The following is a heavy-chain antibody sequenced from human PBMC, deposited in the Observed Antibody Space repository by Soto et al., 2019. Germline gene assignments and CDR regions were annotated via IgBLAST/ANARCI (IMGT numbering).Heavy chain of an antibody. Sequence: PSETLSLTCTVSGDSISNYYWSWIRQPPGKGLEWIGYIYYSGSTSYNSPLKSRVTISIDTSKNQFSLKLSSVTAADTAVYYCASRALGADYFDYWGQGTLVTVSS. V-gene: IGHV4-59*08. CDR3: ASRALGADYFDY. D-gene: IGHD3-10*01. CDR2: IYYSGST. CDR1: GDSISNYY. J-gene: IGHJ4*02.